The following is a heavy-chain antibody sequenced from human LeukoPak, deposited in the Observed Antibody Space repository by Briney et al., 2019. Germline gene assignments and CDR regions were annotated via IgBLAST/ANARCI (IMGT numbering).Heavy chain of an antibody. Sequence: SGTLSLTCAVSGGSISSSNWWSWVRQPPGKGLEWIGEIYHSGSTNYNPSLKSRVTISVDKSKNQFSLKLSSVTAADTAVYYCARDLARLAVAGCFVLWGQGTLVTVSS. J-gene: IGHJ4*02. D-gene: IGHD6-19*01. CDR2: IYHSGST. V-gene: IGHV4-4*02. CDR1: GGSISSSNW. CDR3: ARDLARLAVAGCFVL.